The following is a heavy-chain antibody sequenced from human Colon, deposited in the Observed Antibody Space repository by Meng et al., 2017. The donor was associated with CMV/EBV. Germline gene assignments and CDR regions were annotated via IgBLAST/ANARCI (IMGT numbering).Heavy chain of an antibody. V-gene: IGHV7-4-1*02. CDR1: GYTFTTYR. CDR2: ISTDNGHT. Sequence: CNASGYTFTTYRINWVRQAPGQGLEWMGWISTDNGHTMYAQGFTGRFVFSLDASVSTAYLLISSLKTEDTAVYYCATDLLTGYPIDFWGQGTLVTVSS. J-gene: IGHJ4*02. D-gene: IGHD3-9*01. CDR3: ATDLLTGYPIDF.